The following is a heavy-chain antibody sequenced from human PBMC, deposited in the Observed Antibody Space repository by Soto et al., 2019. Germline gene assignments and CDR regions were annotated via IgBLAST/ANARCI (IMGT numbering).Heavy chain of an antibody. CDR1: GFTFSSYW. V-gene: IGHV3-7*03. CDR2: IKQDGSEK. D-gene: IGHD2-21*02. CDR3: ARDNVVVTAPPYY. J-gene: IGHJ4*02. Sequence: GGSLRLSCAASGFTFSSYWMSWVRQAPGKGLEWVANIKQDGSEKYYVDSVKGRFTISRDNAKNSLYLQMNSLRAEDTAVYYCARDNVVVTAPPYYWGQGTLVTVSS.